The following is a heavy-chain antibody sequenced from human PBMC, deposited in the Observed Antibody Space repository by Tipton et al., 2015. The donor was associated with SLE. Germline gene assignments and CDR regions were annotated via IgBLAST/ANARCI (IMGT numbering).Heavy chain of an antibody. CDR3: ARLRDVVGGSEGAYFDS. Sequence: QLVQSGAEVKKPGESLRISCKGSGYSFTSYWISWVRQMPGKGLDWMGRIDPSDSYTNYSPSFQGHVTISADKSISTAYLQWSSLKASDTAMYYCARLRDVVGGSEGAYFDSWGQGTLVTVSS. CDR1: GYSFTSYW. J-gene: IGHJ4*02. D-gene: IGHD1-26*01. CDR2: IDPSDSYT. V-gene: IGHV5-10-1*01.